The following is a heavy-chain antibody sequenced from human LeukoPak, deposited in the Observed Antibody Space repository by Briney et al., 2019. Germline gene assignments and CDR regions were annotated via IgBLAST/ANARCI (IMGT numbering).Heavy chain of an antibody. CDR2: IKQDGNEK. CDR1: GFTFSSYA. D-gene: IGHD2-8*01. CDR3: ARGGDIVIMMYGWGLDS. V-gene: IGHV3-7*01. J-gene: IGHJ4*02. Sequence: GGSLRLSCAASGFTFSSYAMHWVRQAPGKGLEWVAHIKQDGNEKYYADSVKGRFTISRDNAMKSLDLQMTSLSAEDTAVYYCARGGDIVIMMYGWGLDSWGQGTLVAVSS.